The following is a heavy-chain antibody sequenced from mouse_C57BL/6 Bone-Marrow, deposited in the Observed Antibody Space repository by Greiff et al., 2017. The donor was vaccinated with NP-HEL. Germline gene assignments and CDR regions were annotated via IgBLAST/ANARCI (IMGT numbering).Heavy chain of an antibody. CDR1: GFTFTDYY. D-gene: IGHD1-1*01. CDR2: IRNKANGYTT. CDR3: ARLSTTVVGDY. Sequence: EVQVVESGGGLVQPGGSLSLSCAASGFTFTDYYMSWVRQPPGKALEWLGFIRNKANGYTTEYSASVKGRFTISRDNSQSILYLQMNALRAEGSATYYCARLSTTVVGDYWGQGTTLTVSS. V-gene: IGHV7-3*01. J-gene: IGHJ2*01.